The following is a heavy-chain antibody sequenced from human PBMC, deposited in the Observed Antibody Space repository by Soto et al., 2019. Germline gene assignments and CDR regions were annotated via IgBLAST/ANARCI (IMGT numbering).Heavy chain of an antibody. V-gene: IGHV4-61*03. CDR2: IYYSGST. D-gene: IGHD2-2*01. J-gene: IGHJ3*02. Sequence: PSETLSLTCTVSGDSITRGAYYWTWIRQPPGKGLEWIGYIYYSGSTNYNPSLKSRVTISVDTSKNHFSLKLSSVTAADTAVYYCARVVVVPAAMGAFDIWGQGTMVTVSS. CDR3: ARVVVVPAAMGAFDI. CDR1: GDSITRGAYY.